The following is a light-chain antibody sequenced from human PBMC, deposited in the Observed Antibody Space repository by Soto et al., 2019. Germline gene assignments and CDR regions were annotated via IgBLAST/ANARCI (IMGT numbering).Light chain of an antibody. CDR3: QHYGTSPPFT. CDR1: HNIRNN. V-gene: IGKV3-15*01. J-gene: IGKJ2*01. Sequence: VVLTQSPATLSVSPGETVTLSCRASHNIRNNLAWYQHKPGQAPRLLISYASSGATGVPGRFSGSGSGTEFALTISSLQSEDSAVYYCQHYGTSPPFTFGQGTKLEIK. CDR2: YAS.